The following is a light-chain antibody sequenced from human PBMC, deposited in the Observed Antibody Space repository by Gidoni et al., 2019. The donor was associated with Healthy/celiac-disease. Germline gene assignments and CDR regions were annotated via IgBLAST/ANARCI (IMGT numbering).Light chain of an antibody. J-gene: IGKJ2*01. Sequence: DIQMTQSPSSLSASVGDRVTITCQASQDISNYLNWYQQKPGKAPKFLIYDASNLETGVPSRFSGSGSGTDFTLTISSLQPEDIATYYCQQYDNRPYTFGQGTKLEIK. CDR1: QDISNY. CDR2: DAS. V-gene: IGKV1-33*01. CDR3: QQYDNRPYT.